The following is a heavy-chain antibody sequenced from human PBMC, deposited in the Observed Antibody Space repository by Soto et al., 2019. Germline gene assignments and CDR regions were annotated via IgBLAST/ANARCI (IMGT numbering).Heavy chain of an antibody. CDR2: ISGSGGST. J-gene: IGHJ1*01. CDR1: GFTFSSYA. Sequence: EVQLLESGGGLVQPWGSLRLSCAASGFTFSSYAMSWVRQAPGKGLEWVSAISGSGGSTYYADSVKGRFTISRDNSKNTLYLQMNSLRAEDTAVYYCAISGYSSGWYGYFQHWGQGTLVTVSS. D-gene: IGHD6-19*01. V-gene: IGHV3-23*01. CDR3: AISGYSSGWYGYFQH.